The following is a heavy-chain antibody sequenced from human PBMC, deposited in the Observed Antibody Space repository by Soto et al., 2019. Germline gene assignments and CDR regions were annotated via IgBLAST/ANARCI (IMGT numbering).Heavy chain of an antibody. V-gene: IGHV3-48*02. J-gene: IGHJ6*02. Sequence: PGGSLRLSCAASGFTFSSYSMNWVRQAPGKGLEWVSYISSSSSTIYYADSVKGRFTISRDNAKNSLYLQMNSLRDEDTAVYYCARDITGTRGRIDGMDVWGQGTTVTVSS. CDR3: ARDITGTRGRIDGMDV. D-gene: IGHD1-7*01. CDR2: ISSSSSTI. CDR1: GFTFSSYS.